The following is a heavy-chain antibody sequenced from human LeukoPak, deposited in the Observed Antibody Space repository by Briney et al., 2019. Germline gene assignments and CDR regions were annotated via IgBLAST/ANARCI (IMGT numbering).Heavy chain of an antibody. CDR3: ARLRESSGYDFFDY. Sequence: SETLSLTCTVSGGSISNYYWSWIRQPAGKGLEWIGRIYTSGSTNYNPSLKSRVTISVDTSKNQFSLKLSSVTAADTAVYYCARLRESSGYDFFDYWGQGTLVTVSS. J-gene: IGHJ4*02. D-gene: IGHD5-12*01. V-gene: IGHV4-4*07. CDR1: GGSISNYY. CDR2: IYTSGST.